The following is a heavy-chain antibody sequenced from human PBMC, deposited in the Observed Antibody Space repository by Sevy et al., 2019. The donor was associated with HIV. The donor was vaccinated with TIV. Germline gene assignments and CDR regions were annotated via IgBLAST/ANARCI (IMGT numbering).Heavy chain of an antibody. D-gene: IGHD6-13*01. CDR1: GFTFSDHY. CDR3: ATHAGIAAAGRVFDY. Sequence: GGSLRLSCVASGFTFSDHYMERVRQAPGKGLEWVGRTRNKADGYTKEYAASVKGRFTISRDESKNSLYVQMNSLKAEDTAVYYCATHAGIAAAGRVFDYWGQGTLVTVSS. CDR2: TRNKADGYTK. V-gene: IGHV3-72*01. J-gene: IGHJ4*02.